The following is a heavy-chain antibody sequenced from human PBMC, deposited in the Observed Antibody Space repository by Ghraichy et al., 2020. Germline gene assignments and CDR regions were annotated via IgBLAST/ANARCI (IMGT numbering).Heavy chain of an antibody. CDR1: GFTFDDYA. CDR3: AKFDRGGTAEGIDY. CDR2: ISWNSGSI. D-gene: IGHD3-10*01. J-gene: IGHJ4*02. V-gene: IGHV3-9*01. Sequence: GGSLRLSCAASGFTFDDYAMHWVRQAPGKGLEWVSGISWNSGSIGYADSVKGRFTISRDNAKNSLYLQMNSLRAEDTALYYCAKFDRGGTAEGIDYWGQGTLVTVSS.